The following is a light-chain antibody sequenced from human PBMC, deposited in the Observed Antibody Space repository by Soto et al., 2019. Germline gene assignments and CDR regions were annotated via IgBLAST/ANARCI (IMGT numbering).Light chain of an antibody. Sequence: EIVLTQSPGTLSLSPGERATLSCRASQSVSSSSLAWYQQKSGQAPRLLIHGASNRATGIPDRFSGSGSGTDFTLTISRLEPEDFAVYYCQQYGGSPRTFGQGTKVEVK. V-gene: IGKV3-20*01. CDR1: QSVSSSS. J-gene: IGKJ1*01. CDR3: QQYGGSPRT. CDR2: GAS.